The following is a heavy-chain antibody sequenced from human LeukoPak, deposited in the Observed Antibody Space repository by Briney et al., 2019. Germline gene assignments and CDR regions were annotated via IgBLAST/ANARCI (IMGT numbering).Heavy chain of an antibody. V-gene: IGHV1-2*02. CDR3: ARVPRGVAAGNY. J-gene: IGHJ4*02. CDR1: GYTFTGYY. D-gene: IGHD6-13*01. CDR2: INPNSGGT. Sequence: VASVKVSCKASGYTFTGYYMHWVRQAPGQGLEWMGWINPNSGGTNYAQKFQGRVTMTRDTSVSTAYMELSRLRSDDTAVYYCARVPRGVAAGNYWGQGTLVTVSS.